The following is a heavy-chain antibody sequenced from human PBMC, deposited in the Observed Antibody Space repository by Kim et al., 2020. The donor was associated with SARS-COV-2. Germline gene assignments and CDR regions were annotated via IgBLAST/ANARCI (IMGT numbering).Heavy chain of an antibody. D-gene: IGHD3-10*01. CDR1: GGSISSSNW. CDR2: IYHSGST. CDR3: ARGLWLGELLDYYYYGMEV. V-gene: IGHV4-4*02. J-gene: IGHJ6*02. Sequence: SETLSLTCAVSGGSISSSNWWSWVRQPPGKGLVWIGEIYHSGSTNYNPSLKSRVTISVDNSKNQFSLKLSSVTAADTAVYYCARGLWLGELLDYYYYGMEVWGEGTTVTVSS.